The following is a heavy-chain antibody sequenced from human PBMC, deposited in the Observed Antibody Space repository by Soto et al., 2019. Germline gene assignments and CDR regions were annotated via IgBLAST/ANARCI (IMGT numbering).Heavy chain of an antibody. V-gene: IGHV1-69*13. J-gene: IGHJ4*02. CDR1: GGTFSSYT. CDR2: ITPMFGTP. Sequence: SVKVSCKASGGTFSSYTITWVRQAPGQGLEWMGGITPMFGTPNYAQRFRGRVTITADESTSTAYMELSSLRSEDTAMYFCARDGTLYDSRAYYYLYWGQGTLVTVS. D-gene: IGHD3-22*01. CDR3: ARDGTLYDSRAYYYLY.